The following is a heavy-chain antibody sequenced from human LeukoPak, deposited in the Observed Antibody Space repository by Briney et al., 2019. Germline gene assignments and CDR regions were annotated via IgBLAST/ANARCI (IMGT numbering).Heavy chain of an antibody. D-gene: IGHD2-15*01. CDR1: GFTFRSHW. V-gene: IGHV3-74*01. CDR2: IESDGSST. J-gene: IGHJ4*02. CDR3: AREHRGAGASVDY. Sequence: GGSLRLSPAASGFTFRSHWMHWVRQAPGKGLVWVSRIESDGSSTSYADSVRGRFTISRDNARNILYLQMSSLRAEDTAVYYCAREHRGAGASVDYWGQGILVTVSS.